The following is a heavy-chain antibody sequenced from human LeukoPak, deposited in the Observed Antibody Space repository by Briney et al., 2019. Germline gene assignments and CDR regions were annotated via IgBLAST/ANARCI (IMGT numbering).Heavy chain of an antibody. Sequence: PSETLSLTCTVSGDSISSSSSYWGWIRQPPGEGLEWIGSIYYSGSTYYNTSLKSRVTISVDTSKNQFSLKLSSVTAADTAVYYCARGPGVGILTGYVLDYWGQGTLVTVSS. D-gene: IGHD3-9*01. J-gene: IGHJ4*02. CDR2: IYYSGST. CDR3: ARGPGVGILTGYVLDY. CDR1: GDSISSSSSY. V-gene: IGHV4-39*07.